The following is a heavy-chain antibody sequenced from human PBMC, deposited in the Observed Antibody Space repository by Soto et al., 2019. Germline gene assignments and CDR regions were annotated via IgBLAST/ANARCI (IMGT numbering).Heavy chain of an antibody. CDR2: IYWDNDK. CDR1: GFSLTTRGVG. Sequence: QITLKESGPTLVRPTQTLTLTCSFSGFSLTTRGVGVSWIRQPPGKALEWLALIYWDNDKRYSPSLKDRLTITKDTSKNQVVLTMTNVDPVDTATYSCAHINGVLRGVAYYHNGMDVWGPGTTFTVSS. D-gene: IGHD3-10*01. CDR3: AHINGVLRGVAYYHNGMDV. V-gene: IGHV2-5*02. J-gene: IGHJ6*02.